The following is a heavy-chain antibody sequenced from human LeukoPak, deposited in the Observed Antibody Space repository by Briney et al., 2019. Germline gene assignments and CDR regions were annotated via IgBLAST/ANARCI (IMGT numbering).Heavy chain of an antibody. V-gene: IGHV1-46*01. CDR1: GYTFTSYY. Sequence: ASVKVSCKASGYTFTSYYMHWVRKAPGQGLEWMGIINPSGGSTSYAQKFQGRVTMTRDTSTSTVYMELSSLRSEDTAVYYCARDQNPTYYYDTSGYLNWFDFWGQGTLVTVSS. J-gene: IGHJ5*01. D-gene: IGHD3-22*01. CDR2: INPSGGST. CDR3: ARDQNPTYYYDTSGYLNWFDF.